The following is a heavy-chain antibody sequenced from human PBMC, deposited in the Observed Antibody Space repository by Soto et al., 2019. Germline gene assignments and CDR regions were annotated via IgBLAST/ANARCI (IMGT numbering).Heavy chain of an antibody. D-gene: IGHD6-19*01. V-gene: IGHV3-23*01. Sequence: DVQLLESGGGLVQPGGSLRLSCAASGFIFSNYDMTWVRQAPGEGLESVSAIGGTGGDTYYSNSVKGRFTISRDNSKNTLYLQMNSLSADDTAVYYCAKDAVAYNGEWDWFDSWGQGTLVTVSS. CDR3: AKDAVAYNGEWDWFDS. CDR2: IGGTGGDT. CDR1: GFIFSNYD. J-gene: IGHJ5*01.